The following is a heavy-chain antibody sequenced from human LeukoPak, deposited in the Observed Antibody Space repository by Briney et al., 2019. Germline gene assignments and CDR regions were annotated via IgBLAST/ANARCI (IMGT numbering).Heavy chain of an antibody. CDR1: GYSFTNYW. V-gene: IGHV5-51*01. J-gene: IGHJ4*02. D-gene: IGHD2-15*01. Sequence: GESLKISCKGSGYSFTNYWIGWVRHMPGKGLEWMGIIYPSDSDTRYSPSFQGQVTFSADKSISTAYLQWSSLKASDTAMYYCARLPGYCTGGSCYFDYWGQGTLVTVSS. CDR3: ARLPGYCTGGSCYFDY. CDR2: IYPSDSDT.